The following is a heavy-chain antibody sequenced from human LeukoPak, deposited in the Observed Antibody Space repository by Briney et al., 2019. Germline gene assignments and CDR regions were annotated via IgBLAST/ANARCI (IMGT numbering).Heavy chain of an antibody. CDR3: ASRYCSGGSCFFDY. V-gene: IGHV4-59*08. D-gene: IGHD2-15*01. Sequence: SETLSLTCAVYGGSFSSYYWSWIRQPPGKGLEWIGYIYNSGTTNYSPSLKSRVTMSVDTSKNQFSLKLSSVTAADTAIYHCASRYCSGGSCFFDYWGQGTLVTVSS. CDR1: GGSFSSYY. CDR2: IYNSGTT. J-gene: IGHJ4*02.